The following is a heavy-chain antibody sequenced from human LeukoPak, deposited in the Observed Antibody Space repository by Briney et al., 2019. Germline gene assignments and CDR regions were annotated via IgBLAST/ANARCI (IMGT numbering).Heavy chain of an antibody. CDR2: INHSGST. J-gene: IGHJ6*03. CDR3: ARVLLGATTTNYYYYYMDV. Sequence: PSETLSLTCAVYGGSFSGYYWSWIRQPPGKGLEWIGEINHSGSTNYNPSLKSRVTISVDTSKNQFSLKLSSVTAEDTAVYYCARVLLGATTTNYYYYYMDVWGKGTTVTVSS. D-gene: IGHD1-26*01. CDR1: GGSFSGYY. V-gene: IGHV4-34*01.